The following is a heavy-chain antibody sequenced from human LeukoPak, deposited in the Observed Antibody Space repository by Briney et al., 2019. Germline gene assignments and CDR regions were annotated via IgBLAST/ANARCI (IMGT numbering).Heavy chain of an antibody. J-gene: IGHJ4*02. D-gene: IGHD6-13*01. CDR3: AKDRVSSSWYFFDY. CDR2: ISWNSGSI. CDR1: GFTFGDYA. Sequence: GRSLRLSCAASGFTFGDYAMHWVRQAPGKGLEWVSGISWNSGSIGYADSVKGRFTISRDNAKNSLYLQMNSLRAEDTALYYCAKDRVSSSWYFFDYWGQGTLVTVSS. V-gene: IGHV3-9*01.